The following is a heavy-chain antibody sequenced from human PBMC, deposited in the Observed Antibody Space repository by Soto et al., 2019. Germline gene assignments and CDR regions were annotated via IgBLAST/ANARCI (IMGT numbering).Heavy chain of an antibody. D-gene: IGHD5-12*01. CDR1: GFTFSSYA. CDR2: ISGNGGSK. V-gene: IGHV3-23*01. J-gene: IGHJ4*02. Sequence: GGSLRLSCAASGFTFSSYAMSWVRQAPGKGLEWVAAISGNGGSKYYADSVKGRFNISRDNSKNTLYLPMNSLRAEDTAVYYSAKLFNVSRGYSGLPDYWGQGTLVTVSS. CDR3: AKLFNVSRGYSGLPDY.